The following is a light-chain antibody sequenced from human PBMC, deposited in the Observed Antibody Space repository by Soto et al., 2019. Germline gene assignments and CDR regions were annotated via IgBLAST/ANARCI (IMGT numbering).Light chain of an antibody. CDR3: SSYTSSSTDV. J-gene: IGLJ1*01. CDR1: SSDVGGYNY. CDR2: DVS. Sequence: HSALTQPASVSGSPGQSITISCTGTSSDVGGYNYVSWYQQHPGKAPKLMIYDVSNRPSGVSNRFSGSKSGNTASLTISGLQAEDEADYYCSSYTSSSTDVFGTGTKLTVL. V-gene: IGLV2-14*01.